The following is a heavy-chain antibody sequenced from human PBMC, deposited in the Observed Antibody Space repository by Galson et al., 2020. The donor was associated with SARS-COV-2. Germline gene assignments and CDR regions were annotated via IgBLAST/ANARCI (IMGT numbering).Heavy chain of an antibody. CDR1: GGSMNSGSYY. CDR3: ARVTLALEFAP. Sequence: SETLSLTCTVSGGSMNSGSYYWNWIRQPAGKGLEWIGHVYSSGRTTYNPSLKSRVTVSLDTSKNQFSLDLSSVTAADTAVYYCARVTLALEFAPWGQGRLVTVSS. D-gene: IGHD1-1*01. V-gene: IGHV4-61*09. J-gene: IGHJ5*02. CDR2: VYSSGRT.